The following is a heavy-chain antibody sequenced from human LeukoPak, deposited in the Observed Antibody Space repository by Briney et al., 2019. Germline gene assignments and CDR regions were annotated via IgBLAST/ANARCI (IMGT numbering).Heavy chain of an antibody. CDR2: MYYSGST. CDR3: ARQPSCSGGSCYSSGSGSYDY. J-gene: IGHJ4*02. CDR1: YGSVSSGSYY. D-gene: IGHD2-15*01. Sequence: SETLSLTCTVSYGSVSSGSYYWTWIRQPPGKGLEWIGYMYYSGSTNYNPSLKSRVTISVDTSKNQFSLKLSSVTAADTAVYYCARQPSCSGGSCYSSGSGSYDYWGQGTLVTVSS. V-gene: IGHV4-61*01.